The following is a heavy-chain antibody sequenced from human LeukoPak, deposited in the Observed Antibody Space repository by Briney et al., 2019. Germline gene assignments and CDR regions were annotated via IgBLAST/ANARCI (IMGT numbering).Heavy chain of an antibody. Sequence: SGGSLRVSCAASGFTMINYAMHWVRQAPGKGLEWVALISYDGTNKYYADSVKGRFAISRDNSKKTVYLQMNSLRADDTAVYFCARARNYYDGSGYPQDAFDLWGQGTLVTVSS. V-gene: IGHV3-33*01. CDR1: GFTMINYA. CDR3: ARARNYYDGSGYPQDAFDL. D-gene: IGHD3-22*01. CDR2: ISYDGTNK. J-gene: IGHJ3*01.